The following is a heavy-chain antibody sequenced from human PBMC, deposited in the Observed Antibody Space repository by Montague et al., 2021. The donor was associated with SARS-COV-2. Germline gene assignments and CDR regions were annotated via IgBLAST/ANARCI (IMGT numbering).Heavy chain of an antibody. Sequence: QSGAEVKKPGESLKISCKGSGYSFTSYWIGWVRQMPGKGLEWMGIIYPGDSDTRYSPSLQGQITISADKSITTAYLQWSSLKASDTAMYYCARHGSVTGTSLVHWGQGTLVTVS. J-gene: IGHJ4*02. V-gene: IGHV5-51*01. CDR3: ARHGSVTGTSLVH. CDR2: IYPGDSDT. D-gene: IGHD6-19*01. CDR1: GYSFTSYW.